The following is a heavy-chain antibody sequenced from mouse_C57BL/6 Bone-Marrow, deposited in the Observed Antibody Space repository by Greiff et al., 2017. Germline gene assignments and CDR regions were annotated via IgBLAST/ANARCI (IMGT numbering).Heavy chain of an antibody. CDR2: LDPENGDT. CDR1: GFNIKDDY. CDR3: TTLAHFDY. Sequence: VQLKESGAELVRPGASVKFSCTASGFNIKDDYMPWVKPRPEQGLEWIGWLDPENGDTEYASKFQGKATITADTSSNTAYLHHSSLTSEDTAVYYCTTLAHFDYWGQGTTLTVSS. V-gene: IGHV14-4*01. J-gene: IGHJ2*01.